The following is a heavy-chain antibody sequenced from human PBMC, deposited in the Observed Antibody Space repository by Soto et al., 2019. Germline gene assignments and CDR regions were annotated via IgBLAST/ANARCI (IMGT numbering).Heavy chain of an antibody. CDR2: IYSGGRT. V-gene: IGHV3-53*01. CDR3: ARGSYDYGDFSPFDY. Sequence: GGSLRLSCAASGFTVSSNSMTWVRQAPRKGLEWVSVIYSGGRTDSADSVKGRFTISRDNSKNTVYLQMSSLRVEDTAVYYCARGSYDYGDFSPFDYWGQGTLVTVSS. D-gene: IGHD4-17*01. J-gene: IGHJ4*02. CDR1: GFTVSSNS.